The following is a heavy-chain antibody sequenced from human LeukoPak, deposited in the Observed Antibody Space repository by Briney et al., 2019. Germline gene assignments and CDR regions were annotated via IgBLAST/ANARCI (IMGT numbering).Heavy chain of an antibody. D-gene: IGHD2-15*01. J-gene: IGHJ4*02. CDR1: TFSFSRYP. V-gene: IGHV3-23*01. CDR2: ISAGGDGT. Sequence: PGGSLRLSCVASTFSFSRYPMGWVRQAPGKGLEWVSVISAGGDGTYYADSVKGRFTISRDNSKNTLYLQMNSLRAEDTAVYYCAKDRGCSGGSCYEYYFDYWGQGTLVTVSS. CDR3: AKDRGCSGGSCYEYYFDY.